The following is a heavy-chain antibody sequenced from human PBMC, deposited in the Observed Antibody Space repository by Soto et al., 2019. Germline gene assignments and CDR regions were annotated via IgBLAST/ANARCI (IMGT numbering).Heavy chain of an antibody. CDR3: AREEFEAGRGHFRY. J-gene: IGHJ4*02. V-gene: IGHV3-30-3*01. Sequence: QVQVVESGGGVVQPGGSLRLSCAASGFTFSTSAMHWVRQAPGKGLEWMAMISKGGNKKYYADSVKGRFTISSDISESTLYLQMNSLRTEDTAVYYCAREEFEAGRGHFRYWGQGTLVSVSS. CDR2: ISKGGNKK. CDR1: GFTFSTSA. D-gene: IGHD6-13*01.